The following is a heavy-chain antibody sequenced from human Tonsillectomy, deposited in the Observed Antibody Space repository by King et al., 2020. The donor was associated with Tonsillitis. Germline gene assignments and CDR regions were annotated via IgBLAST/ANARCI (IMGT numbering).Heavy chain of an antibody. J-gene: IGHJ4*02. CDR2: IWYDGSNK. Sequence: QLVESGGGVVQPGRSLRLSCAASRFTFSSYGMHWVRQAPGKGLEWVAVIWYDGSNKYYVDSVKGRFTLSRDNSKNTLYLQMNSLRAEDTAVYYCARAGKGGVFDYWGQGALVTVSS. CDR1: RFTFSSYG. V-gene: IGHV3-33*01. CDR3: ARAGKGGVFDY. D-gene: IGHD4-23*01.